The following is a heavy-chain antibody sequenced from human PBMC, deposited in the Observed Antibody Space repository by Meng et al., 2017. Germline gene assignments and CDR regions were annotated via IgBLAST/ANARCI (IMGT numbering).Heavy chain of an antibody. Sequence: QVQLVESGGGVVQPGRSLRLSCAASGFTFSSYAMHWVRQAPGKGLEWVAINASNESNKYYVDAVMGRFTISTNNSMNPLYLTMNSLKPEDTDVYYCALDPAGDSYSRLWGQGTLVTVSS. CDR2: NASNESNK. D-gene: IGHD2-21*02. J-gene: IGHJ4*02. CDR1: GFTFSSYA. CDR3: ALDPAGDSYSRL. V-gene: IGHV3-30-3*01.